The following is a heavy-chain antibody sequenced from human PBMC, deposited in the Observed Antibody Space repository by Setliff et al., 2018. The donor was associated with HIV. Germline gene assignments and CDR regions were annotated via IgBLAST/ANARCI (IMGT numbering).Heavy chain of an antibody. J-gene: IGHJ1*01. CDR1: NASINSYY. D-gene: IGHD2-15*01. Sequence: SETLSLTCTVSNASINSYYWSWIRQPAGRAREWIGRIYFSGRTNYNPSLKSRIKMSIDTSKNQFSLNLSSVTAADTAIYSCARDPYCSGDGCFRYYQHWGRGTLVTVSS. V-gene: IGHV4-4*07. CDR2: IYFSGRT. CDR3: ARDPYCSGDGCFRYYQH.